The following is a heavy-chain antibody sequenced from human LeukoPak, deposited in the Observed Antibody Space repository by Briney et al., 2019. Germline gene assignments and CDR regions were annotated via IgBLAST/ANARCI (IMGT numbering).Heavy chain of an antibody. Sequence: SETLSLTCTVSGGSISSYYWSWIRQPPGKGLEWIGYIYYSGSTNYNPSLKSRVTISVDTSKNQFSLKLSSVTAADTAVYYCAGDIVYGDYRDAFDIWGQGTMVTVSS. CDR1: GGSISSYY. CDR2: IYYSGST. CDR3: AGDIVYGDYRDAFDI. D-gene: IGHD4-17*01. J-gene: IGHJ3*02. V-gene: IGHV4-59*01.